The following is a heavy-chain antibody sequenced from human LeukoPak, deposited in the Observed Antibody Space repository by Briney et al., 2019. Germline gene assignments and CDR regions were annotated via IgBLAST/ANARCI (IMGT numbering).Heavy chain of an antibody. Sequence: PSETLSLTCTVSGGSISSSSYYWGWIRQPPGKGLEWIGSIYYSGSTYYNPSLKSRVTISVDTSKNQFCLRLSSVTAADTAVYYCARPLGYGSGSYYHGPGAFDIWGQGTMVPVSS. D-gene: IGHD3-10*01. V-gene: IGHV4-39*01. CDR3: ARPLGYGSGSYYHGPGAFDI. J-gene: IGHJ3*02. CDR1: GGSISSSSYY. CDR2: IYYSGST.